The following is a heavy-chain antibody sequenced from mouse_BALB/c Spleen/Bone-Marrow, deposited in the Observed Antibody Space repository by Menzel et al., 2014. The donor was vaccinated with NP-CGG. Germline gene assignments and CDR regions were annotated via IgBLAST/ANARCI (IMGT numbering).Heavy chain of an antibody. Sequence: QVHVKQSGPGLVAPSQSLSIPCTVSGFSLTSNGVSWVRQPPGKGLEWLGVIWGDGSTKYHSALISRLSISKDNSKSRVFLKLNSLHTDDTATYYCAKPEDGYAMDYWGQGTSVTVSS. J-gene: IGHJ4*01. CDR1: GFSLTSNG. CDR3: AKPEDGYAMDY. V-gene: IGHV2-3*01. CDR2: IWGDGST. D-gene: IGHD2-3*01.